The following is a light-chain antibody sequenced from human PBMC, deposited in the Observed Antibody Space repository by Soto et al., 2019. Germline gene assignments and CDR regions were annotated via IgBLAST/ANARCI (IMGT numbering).Light chain of an antibody. CDR2: DAS. CDR1: QTISSW. V-gene: IGKV1-5*01. J-gene: IGKJ1*01. CDR3: QQYSSYPWT. Sequence: DIQMTQSPSTLSASVGDRVTITCRPSQTISSWLSWYQQKPGRAPNLLNYDASSLESGVPSRFSGSGSGTEFTLTISSLQPDDCATYYCQQYSSYPWTFGQGTKVEIK.